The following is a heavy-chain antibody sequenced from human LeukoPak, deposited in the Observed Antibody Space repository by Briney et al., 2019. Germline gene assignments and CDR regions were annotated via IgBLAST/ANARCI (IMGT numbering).Heavy chain of an antibody. Sequence: ASVKVPCKASGYTFTSNYIHWVRQAPGQGLEWMGMIYPRDGSTSYAQKFQGRVTVTRDTSTSTVHMELSGLRSEDTAVYYCARDQEGFDYWGQGTLVTVSS. CDR1: GYTFTSNY. CDR2: IYPRDGST. J-gene: IGHJ4*02. V-gene: IGHV1-46*01. CDR3: ARDQEGFDY.